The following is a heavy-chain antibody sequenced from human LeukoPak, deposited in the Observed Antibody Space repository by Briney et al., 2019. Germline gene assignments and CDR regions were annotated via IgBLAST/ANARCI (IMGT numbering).Heavy chain of an antibody. CDR2: IYYSGST. Sequence: PSETLSLTCTVCGGSISSYYWSWIRQPPGKGLEWIGYIYYSGSTYYNPSLKSRVTISVDTSKNQFSLKLSSVTAADTAVYYCARDRTGTAYYFDYWGQGTLVTVSS. D-gene: IGHD1-1*01. CDR3: ARDRTGTAYYFDY. CDR1: GGSISSYY. V-gene: IGHV4-59*01. J-gene: IGHJ4*02.